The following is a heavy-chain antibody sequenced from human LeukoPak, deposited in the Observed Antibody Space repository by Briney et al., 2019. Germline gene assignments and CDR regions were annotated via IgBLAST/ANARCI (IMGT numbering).Heavy chain of an antibody. D-gene: IGHD3-22*01. CDR1: GFTVSSSY. CDR3: ARLYDSSSYGAFDI. J-gene: IGHJ3*02. Sequence: GGSLRLSCAASGFTVSSSYMGWVRQAPGKGLEWVPVLYSGGSTYYPDSVKGRFTISRDNSQNTLYLQMDSLRTEDTAVYYCARLYDSSSYGAFDIWGQGTTVTVSS. CDR2: LYSGGST. V-gene: IGHV3-66*02.